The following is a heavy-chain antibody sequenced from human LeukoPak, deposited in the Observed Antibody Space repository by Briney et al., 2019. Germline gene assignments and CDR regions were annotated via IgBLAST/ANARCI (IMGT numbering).Heavy chain of an antibody. V-gene: IGHV3-64D*06. CDR1: GFTFSSYA. Sequence: PGGSLRLSCSASGFTFSSYAMHWVRQAPGKGLEYVSAISSNGGSTYYADSVKGRFTISRDNSKNTLYLQMSSLRAEDTAMYYCVRLYYYGSGSYDYWGQGTLVTVSS. CDR3: VRLYYYGSGSYDY. CDR2: ISSNGGST. D-gene: IGHD3-10*01. J-gene: IGHJ4*02.